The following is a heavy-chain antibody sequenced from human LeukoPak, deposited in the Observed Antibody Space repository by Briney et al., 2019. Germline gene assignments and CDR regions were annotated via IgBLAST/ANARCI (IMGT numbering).Heavy chain of an antibody. Sequence: GGSLRLSCAASGFTFSSYDMHWVRQAPGKGLEWVAVISYDGSNKYYADSVKGRFTISRDNSKNTLYLQMNSLRAEDTAVYYCARDYGGDYWGQGTLVTVSS. CDR2: ISYDGSNK. J-gene: IGHJ4*02. CDR3: ARDYGGDY. CDR1: GFTFSSYD. D-gene: IGHD4-23*01. V-gene: IGHV3-30*03.